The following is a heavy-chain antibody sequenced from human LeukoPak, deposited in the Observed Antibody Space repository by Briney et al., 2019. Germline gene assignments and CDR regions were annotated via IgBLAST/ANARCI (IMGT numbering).Heavy chain of an antibody. J-gene: IGHJ5*02. V-gene: IGHV3-23*01. D-gene: IGHD4-17*01. CDR2: ISGSGGST. CDR1: GFTFSSYG. Sequence: GGTLRLSCAASGFTFSSYGMSWVRQAPGKGLEWVSAISGSGGSTYYADSVKGRFTISRDNSKNTLYLQMNSLRAEDTAFYYCARAHWFLDYGDHPAVRNWFDPWGQGTLVTVSS. CDR3: ARAHWFLDYGDHPAVRNWFDP.